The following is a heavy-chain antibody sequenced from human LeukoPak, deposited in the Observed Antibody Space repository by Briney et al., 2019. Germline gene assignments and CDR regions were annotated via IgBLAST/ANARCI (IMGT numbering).Heavy chain of an antibody. Sequence: SETLSLTCTVSGGSIDSNSWSWIRQPAGKGLEWIGRFHSTGTTNYNPSLKGRVTMSVDTSKKQFSLTLNSVTAADTALYFCAKDGSSWLFFNYWGLGTLVTVSS. D-gene: IGHD6-13*01. J-gene: IGHJ4*02. CDR2: FHSTGTT. V-gene: IGHV4-4*07. CDR3: AKDGSSWLFFNY. CDR1: GGSIDSNS.